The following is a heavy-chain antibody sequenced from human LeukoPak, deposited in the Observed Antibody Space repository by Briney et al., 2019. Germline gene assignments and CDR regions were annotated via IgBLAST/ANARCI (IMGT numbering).Heavy chain of an antibody. CDR2: ISESGYT. CDR1: GFTFDSYA. CDR3: AKDAQGGSGSYSWGTFDY. D-gene: IGHD3-10*01. Sequence: PGGSLRLSCAASGFTFDSYAMSWVRQAPGKGLEWVSGISESGYTVYADSVKGRFTISRDNSRNTLFLQMNSLRPEDTAVYYCAKDAQGGSGSYSWGTFDYWGQGTLVTVSS. J-gene: IGHJ4*02. V-gene: IGHV3-23*01.